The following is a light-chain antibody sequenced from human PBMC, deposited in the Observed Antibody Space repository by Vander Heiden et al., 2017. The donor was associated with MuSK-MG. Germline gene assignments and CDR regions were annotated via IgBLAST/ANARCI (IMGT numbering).Light chain of an antibody. CDR3: QQSYRPPRT. CDR2: GAS. Sequence: DIQMTQSPSSLSASVGDRVTITCRASQSISSYLNWYQQKPGKAPKVLIHGASSLQSGVPSRFSGSGSGTDFTLIIRSLQPEDFATYYCQQSYRPPRTFGQGTKVEIK. J-gene: IGKJ1*01. CDR1: QSISSY. V-gene: IGKV1-39*01.